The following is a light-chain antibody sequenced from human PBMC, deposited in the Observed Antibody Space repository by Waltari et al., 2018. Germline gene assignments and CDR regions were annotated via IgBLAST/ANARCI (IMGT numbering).Light chain of an antibody. J-gene: IGKJ4*01. CDR3: QQYYNSPLT. Sequence: DIVMTQSPDSLAVSLGERATINCKSSQSVLYSSNNKNYLAWYQQKPGQPPKLIMYWASTRESGVTDRFSGSESGTDFTLTISSLQAEDMAIYYCQQYYNSPLTFGGGTKVEIK. V-gene: IGKV4-1*01. CDR1: QSVLYSSNNKNY. CDR2: WAS.